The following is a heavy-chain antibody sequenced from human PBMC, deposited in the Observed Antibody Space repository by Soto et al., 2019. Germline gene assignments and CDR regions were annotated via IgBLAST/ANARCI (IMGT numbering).Heavy chain of an antibody. J-gene: IGHJ4*02. CDR1: GFFFSSYA. D-gene: IGHD6-13*01. Sequence: GGSLRLSCAASGFFFSSYAMSWVRQAPGKGLEWVSGIGGSGGYKSYADSVKGRFTISRDNSKNTLYLQMESLGAEDTAVYYCAKDAATVSSTFNYFDYWGQGTLVTVYS. CDR3: AKDAATVSSTFNYFDY. CDR2: IGGSGGYK. V-gene: IGHV3-23*01.